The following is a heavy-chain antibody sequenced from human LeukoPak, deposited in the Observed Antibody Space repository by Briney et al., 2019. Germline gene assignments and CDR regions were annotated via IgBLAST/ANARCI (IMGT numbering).Heavy chain of an antibody. CDR3: ARNPVYGSGRYFHYLHFDY. CDR2: ISAYNGNT. CDR1: GYTFTSYG. Sequence: ASVKVSCKASGYTFTSYGISWVRQAPGQGLEWMGWISAYNGNTNYAQKLQGRVTMTTDTSTSTAYMELRSLRSDDTAVYYCARNPVYGSGRYFHYLHFDYWGQGTLVTVSS. J-gene: IGHJ4*02. V-gene: IGHV1-18*01. D-gene: IGHD3-10*01.